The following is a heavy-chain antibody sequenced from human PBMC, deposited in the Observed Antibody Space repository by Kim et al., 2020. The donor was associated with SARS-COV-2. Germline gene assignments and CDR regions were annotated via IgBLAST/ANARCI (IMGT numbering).Heavy chain of an antibody. V-gene: IGHV5-51*01. CDR1: GHSLTNYW. CDR3: ARVSFTARAGDY. CDR2: INPDDSDT. D-gene: IGHD3-16*01. Sequence: GESLKISCKASGHSLTNYWIGWVRQMPGKGLEWMGIINPDDSDTRYGPSFQGQVTFSVDKSTRTAYLQWSSLRASDTAMYYCARVSFTARAGDYWGQGTLVTVSS. J-gene: IGHJ4*02.